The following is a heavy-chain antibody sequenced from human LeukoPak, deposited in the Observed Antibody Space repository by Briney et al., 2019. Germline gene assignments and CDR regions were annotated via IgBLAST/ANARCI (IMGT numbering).Heavy chain of an antibody. CDR2: IYTSGST. CDR1: GGSISSYY. V-gene: IGHV4-4*07. D-gene: IGHD3-10*01. Sequence: PSETLSLTCTVSGGSISSYYWSWIRQPAGKGLEWIGRIYTSGSTNYNPSLKSRVTMSVDTSKHQFSLKLSSVTAADTAVYYCARGPDYYGSGSGSYYFDYWGQGTLVTVSS. CDR3: ARGPDYYGSGSGSYYFDY. J-gene: IGHJ4*02.